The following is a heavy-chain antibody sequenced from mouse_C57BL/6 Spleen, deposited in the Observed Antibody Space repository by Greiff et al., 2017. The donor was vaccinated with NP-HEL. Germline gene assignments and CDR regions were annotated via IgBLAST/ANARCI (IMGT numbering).Heavy chain of an antibody. D-gene: IGHD1-1*01. J-gene: IGHJ1*03. V-gene: IGHV1-62-2*01. Sequence: QVQLQQSGAELVKPGASVKLSCKASGYTFTEYTIHWVKQRSGQGLEWIGWFYPGSGSIKYNEKFKDKATLTADKSSSTVYMELSRLTSEDSAVYFCARHEEGYYYGSSHHWYFDVWGTGTTVTVSS. CDR1: GYTFTEYT. CDR2: FYPGSGSI. CDR3: ARHEEGYYYGSSHHWYFDV.